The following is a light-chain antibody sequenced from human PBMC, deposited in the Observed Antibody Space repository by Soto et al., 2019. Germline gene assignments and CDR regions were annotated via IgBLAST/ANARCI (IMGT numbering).Light chain of an antibody. CDR1: QVVVTAY. Sequence: EIVLTQSPGTLSLSPGERATLSCRASQVVVTAYLHWYQHKAGQAPRLLISGASTRASGIPDRFSGSGVGTDFTLTINRLEPEDCAVYYCLLFRGSPTFGPGSRLHIK. V-gene: IGKV3-20*01. CDR3: LLFRGSPT. J-gene: IGKJ3*01. CDR2: GAS.